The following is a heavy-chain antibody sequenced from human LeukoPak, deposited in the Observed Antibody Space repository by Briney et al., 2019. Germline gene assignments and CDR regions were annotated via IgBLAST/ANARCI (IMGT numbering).Heavy chain of an antibody. V-gene: IGHV6-1*01. D-gene: IGHD1-1*01. CDR1: GDSVSSNSVT. J-gene: IGHJ4*02. CDR3: ARAYNWNLDY. Sequence: SQTLSLTCAISGDSVSSNSVTWNWIRQSPSRGLEWLGRTYYRSKWYSEYAVSVKSRITINPDTSKNQFSLQLDSVTSEDTAVYYCARAYNWNLDYWGQGALVTVSS. CDR2: TYYRSKWYS.